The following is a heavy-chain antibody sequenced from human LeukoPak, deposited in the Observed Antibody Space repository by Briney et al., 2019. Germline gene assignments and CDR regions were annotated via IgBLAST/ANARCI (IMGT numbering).Heavy chain of an antibody. D-gene: IGHD2-2*01. V-gene: IGHV1-2*02. CDR3: ASWRGAPAQHFDY. J-gene: IGHJ4*02. CDR2: INPNSGGT. CDR1: GYTFTGYY. Sequence: ASVKVSCKASGYTFTGYYMHWVRQAPGQGLEWMGWINPNSGGTNYAQKFQGRVTMTRDTSISTAYMELSRLRSDDAAVYYCASWRGAPAQHFDYWGQGTLVTVSS.